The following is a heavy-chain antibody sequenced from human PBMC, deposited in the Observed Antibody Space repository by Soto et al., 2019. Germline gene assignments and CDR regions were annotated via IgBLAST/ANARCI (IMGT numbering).Heavy chain of an antibody. Sequence: EVQLVESGGGLVRPGGSLRLSCAASGFTVSSNYMSWVRQAPGKGLEWVSVIYSGGSTYYADSVKGRFTISRDNSKNPLYLQKNRLKAEDTAVYYCARDFRYTSGFDAFDIWGQGTMVTVSS. CDR3: ARDFRYTSGFDAFDI. CDR1: GFTVSSNY. V-gene: IGHV3-66*01. D-gene: IGHD6-19*01. CDR2: IYSGGST. J-gene: IGHJ3*02.